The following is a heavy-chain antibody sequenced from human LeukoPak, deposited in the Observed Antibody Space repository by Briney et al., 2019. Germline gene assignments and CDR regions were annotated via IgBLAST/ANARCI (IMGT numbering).Heavy chain of an antibody. Sequence: PSETLSLTCTVSGASISSGNYYWTWIRQPGGKGLEWIGRFYTSLNTNYNPSLKSRVTISVDASKNQFSLELISVTAADTAVYYCARWGTTTSMDVWGKGTTVTVSS. V-gene: IGHV4-61*02. CDR1: GASISSGNYY. CDR2: FYTSLNT. D-gene: IGHD1-1*01. CDR3: ARWGTTTSMDV. J-gene: IGHJ6*04.